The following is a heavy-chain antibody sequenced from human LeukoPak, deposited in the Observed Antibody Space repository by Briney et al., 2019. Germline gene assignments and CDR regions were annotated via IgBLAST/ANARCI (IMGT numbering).Heavy chain of an antibody. CDR3: ASEVTYSSFLSGYFNWFDP. J-gene: IGHJ5*02. V-gene: IGHV4-59*11. D-gene: IGHD3-3*01. CDR1: GGSISSHY. CDR2: IYDSGTT. Sequence: SETLSLTCTVSGGSISSHYWSWIRQPPGKGLEWIWDIYDSGTTYYNPSLKSRGTIPVDTHKPQFSLNLRSVTAADTAVYFCASEVTYSSFLSGYFNWFDPWGQGTLVTVSS.